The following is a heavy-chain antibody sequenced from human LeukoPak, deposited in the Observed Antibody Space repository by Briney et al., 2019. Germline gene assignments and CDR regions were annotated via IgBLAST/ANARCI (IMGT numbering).Heavy chain of an antibody. Sequence: SQTLSLTCTVSGGSISSGDYYWSWIRQPPGKGLEWIGYIYYSGSTYYNPSLKSRVTISVDTSKNQFSLKLSSVTAADTAVYYSARDLSGQYYYYGMDVWGQGTTVTVSS. CDR1: GGSISSGDYY. J-gene: IGHJ6*02. D-gene: IGHD6-19*01. V-gene: IGHV4-30-4*01. CDR2: IYYSGST. CDR3: ARDLSGQYYYYGMDV.